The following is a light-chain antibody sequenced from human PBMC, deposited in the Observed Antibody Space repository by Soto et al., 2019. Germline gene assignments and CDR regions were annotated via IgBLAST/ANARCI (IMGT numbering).Light chain of an antibody. CDR1: QSVNGN. CDR2: GAS. V-gene: IGKV3-15*01. Sequence: EIVMTQSPATLSVSPGERATLSCRASQSVNGNLAWYQQKPGQAPRLLIYGASTRATGIPARFSGSGSGTEFTLTISSLQSEDFAVYYCQQYNNWPSLTFGGGTKVEIK. CDR3: QQYNNWPSLT. J-gene: IGKJ4*01.